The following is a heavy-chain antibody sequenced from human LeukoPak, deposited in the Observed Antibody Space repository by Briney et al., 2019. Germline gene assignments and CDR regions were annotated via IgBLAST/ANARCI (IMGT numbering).Heavy chain of an antibody. D-gene: IGHD1-20*01. CDR2: ISILGDT. CDR1: GFTFSSYS. J-gene: IGHJ4*02. V-gene: IGHV3-23*01. Sequence: GGSLRLSCAASGFTFSSYSMNWVRQAPGEGLDWVSTISILGDTYYPDSVKGRFTISRDNSKSTLYLQMNSLRVDDTAVYYCVKRGGGNNLFFDYWGQGTLVTVSS. CDR3: VKRGGGNNLFFDY.